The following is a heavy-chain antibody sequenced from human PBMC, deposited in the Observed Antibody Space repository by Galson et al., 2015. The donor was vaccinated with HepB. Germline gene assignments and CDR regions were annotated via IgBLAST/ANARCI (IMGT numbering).Heavy chain of an antibody. D-gene: IGHD4-17*01. CDR2: VYYSGST. V-gene: IGHV4-59*01. CDR3: ARRASGDYGHYFDY. Sequence: TLSLTCTVSGGSISSYYWSWIRQPPGKGLEWIGYVYYSGSTNYNPSLRSRVTISVDTSKNQFSLKLSSVTAADTAVYFCARRASGDYGHYFDYWGQGTLVTVSS. J-gene: IGHJ4*02. CDR1: GGSISSYY.